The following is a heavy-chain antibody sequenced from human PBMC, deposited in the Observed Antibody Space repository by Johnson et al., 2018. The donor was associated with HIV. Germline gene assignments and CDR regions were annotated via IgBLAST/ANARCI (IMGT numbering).Heavy chain of an antibody. V-gene: IGHV3-7*01. J-gene: IGHJ3*02. CDR3: ARGRFPEYIDIVPTGRSYDAFDI. CDR2: IKEDGSDK. D-gene: IGHD5-12*01. Sequence: EQLVESGGGLVQPGGSLRLSCAASGFTFSSYDMHWVRQAPGKGLEWVANIKEDGSDKYYVDSVKGRFTISRDNVQNSLSLQMNSLRPEDTAVYYCARGRFPEYIDIVPTGRSYDAFDIWGQGTLVTVSS. CDR1: GFTFSSYD.